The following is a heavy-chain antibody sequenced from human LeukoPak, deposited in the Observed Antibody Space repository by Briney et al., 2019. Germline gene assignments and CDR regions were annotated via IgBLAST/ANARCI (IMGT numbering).Heavy chain of an antibody. J-gene: IGHJ4*02. CDR2: INHSGST. V-gene: IGHV4-34*01. CDR1: GQSFSCYY. D-gene: IGHD1-26*01. CDR3: ARGLYSGSYPPGY. Sequence: SDTLTLMCIVYGQSFSCYYSSWLRHSRGKGLEWIEEINHSGSTNYNPSLKSRVTISLDTSKNQFSLKLSSVTAADTAVYYCARGLYSGSYPPGYWGPGTLGTVSS.